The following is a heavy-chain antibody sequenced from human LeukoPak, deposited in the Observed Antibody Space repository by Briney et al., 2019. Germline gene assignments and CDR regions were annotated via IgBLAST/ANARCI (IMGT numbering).Heavy chain of an antibody. J-gene: IGHJ3*02. CDR3: AKDMSAGIAAGLFDI. D-gene: IGHD6-13*01. V-gene: IGHV3-9*03. CDR2: ISWNSGSI. CDR1: GFTFDDYA. Sequence: SGGSLRLSCAASGFTFDDYAMHWVRQAPGKGLEWVSGISWNSGSIGYADSVKGRFTISRDNAKNSLYLQMNSLRAEDMALYYCAKDMSAGIAAGLFDIWGQGTMVTVSS.